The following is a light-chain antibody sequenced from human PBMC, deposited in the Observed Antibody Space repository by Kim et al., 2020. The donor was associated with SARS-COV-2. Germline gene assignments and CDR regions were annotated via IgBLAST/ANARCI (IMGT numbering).Light chain of an antibody. V-gene: IGKV3-11*01. J-gene: IGKJ5*01. Sequence: EIVLTQSPATLSLSPGERATLSCRASQNVGTYLAWYQQKPGQVPRLFIYDASNKASGIPARFSGSGSGTDFSLTISSLEPEDSAIYYCQQRTNWPITFGQGTRLEIK. CDR2: DAS. CDR3: QQRTNWPIT. CDR1: QNVGTY.